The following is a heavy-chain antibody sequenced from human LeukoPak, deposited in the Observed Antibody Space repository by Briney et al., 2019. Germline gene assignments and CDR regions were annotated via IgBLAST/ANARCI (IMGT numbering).Heavy chain of an antibody. Sequence: GPTPSTPTQTLTPTCTFSGFSLSTSGVGVGWIRRPPGKALAPPAPIHWDDDKRYSPSLTSRPTITKDPSKNQVLLTMTNMDPVDTATYYCAHTGERWLRKNWFDPWGQGTLVTVSS. V-gene: IGHV2-5*02. CDR3: AHTGERWLRKNWFDP. CDR1: GFSLSTSGVG. D-gene: IGHD5-12*01. CDR2: IHWDDDK. J-gene: IGHJ5*02.